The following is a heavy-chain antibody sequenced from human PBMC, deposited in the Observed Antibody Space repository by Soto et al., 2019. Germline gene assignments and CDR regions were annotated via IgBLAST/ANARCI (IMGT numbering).Heavy chain of an antibody. V-gene: IGHV3-23*01. CDR3: ARESEDLTSNFDY. Sequence: PGGSLRLSCAASGFTFSGYAMSWVRQAPGKGLEWVSSISGTGGSTYYADSVTGRFTISRDNAKNSLYLEMNSLRAEDTAVYYCARESEDLTSNFDYWGQGTLVTV. CDR2: ISGTGGST. CDR1: GFTFSGYA. J-gene: IGHJ4*02.